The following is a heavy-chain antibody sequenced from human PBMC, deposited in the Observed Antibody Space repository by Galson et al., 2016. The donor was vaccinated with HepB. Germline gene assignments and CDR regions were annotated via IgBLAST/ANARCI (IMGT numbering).Heavy chain of an antibody. Sequence: SLRLSCAASGFSFSLHGMTWVRQAPGKGPDWVSAIGGSGGATYYADSVEGRFNISRDNSKNTLYLHMNSLSAEDTAIYYCAKAFLPTTVTNLGPLDFWGQGTLVTVSS. J-gene: IGHJ4*02. V-gene: IGHV3-23*01. CDR2: IGGSGGAT. CDR3: AKAFLPTTVTNLGPLDF. CDR1: GFSFSLHG. D-gene: IGHD4-17*01.